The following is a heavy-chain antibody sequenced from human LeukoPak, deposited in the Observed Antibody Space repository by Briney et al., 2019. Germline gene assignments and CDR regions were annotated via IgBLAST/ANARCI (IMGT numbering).Heavy chain of an antibody. CDR1: GFTFSGHW. Sequence: QPGGSLRLSCTASGFTFSGHWIHWVRQPPGMGLVWVSRINERGTDSMYAESVKGRFTISRDNAKNTVYLQMNGLRAEDTAVYYCVRDETLWTLGWWGQGTLVSVSS. CDR3: VRDETLWTLGW. CDR2: INERGTDS. J-gene: IGHJ4*02. V-gene: IGHV3-74*03. D-gene: IGHD6-19*01.